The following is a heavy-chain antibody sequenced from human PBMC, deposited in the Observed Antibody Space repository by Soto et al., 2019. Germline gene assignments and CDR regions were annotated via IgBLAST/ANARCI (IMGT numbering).Heavy chain of an antibody. CDR1: GFTFSSDG. D-gene: IGHD6-6*01. Sequence: GGSLRLSCAASGFTFSSDGMHWVRKAPGKGLEWVAVISYDGSNKYYADSVKGRFTISRDNSKNTLYLQMNSLRAEDTAVYYCAKQLVDPVEAFDIWGQGTMVTVSS. CDR2: ISYDGSNK. CDR3: AKQLVDPVEAFDI. V-gene: IGHV3-30*18. J-gene: IGHJ3*02.